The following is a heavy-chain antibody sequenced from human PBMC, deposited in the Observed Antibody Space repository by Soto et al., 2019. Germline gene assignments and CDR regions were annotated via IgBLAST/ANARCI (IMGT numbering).Heavy chain of an antibody. CDR3: ARGGEVGATALDY. J-gene: IGHJ4*02. CDR2: IYHSGST. Sequence: SETLSLTCTVSGGSITSSSYYWGWIRQPPGKGLEWIGSIYHSGSTYYNPSLKSRVSISVDRSKNQFSLKLSSVTAADTAVYYCARGGEVGATALDYWGQGTTVTVSS. D-gene: IGHD1-26*01. V-gene: IGHV4-39*07. CDR1: GGSITSSSYY.